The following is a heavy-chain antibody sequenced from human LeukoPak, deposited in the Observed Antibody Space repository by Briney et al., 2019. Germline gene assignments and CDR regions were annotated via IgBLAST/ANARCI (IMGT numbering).Heavy chain of an antibody. D-gene: IGHD3-16*01. Sequence: PSETLSLTCTVSGGSISSYYWSWLRQPPRKGREWFGYIYYSGSTNYNPSLKSRVTRSVDTSKNQSSLKLSSVTAADTAVYYCARGITFNWFDPWGQGTLVTVSS. CDR2: IYYSGST. J-gene: IGHJ5*02. CDR3: ARGITFNWFDP. V-gene: IGHV4-59*01. CDR1: GGSISSYY.